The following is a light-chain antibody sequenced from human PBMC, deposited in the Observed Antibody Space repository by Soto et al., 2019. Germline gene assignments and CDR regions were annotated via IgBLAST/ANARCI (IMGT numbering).Light chain of an antibody. Sequence: QSVLTQPASVSGSPGQSITISCTGTSSDVGSYNLVSWYQQHPGKAPELMIYEVSKRPSGVSNRFSGSKSGNTASLTISGLQAEDEADYYCCSYAGSSTFYVFGPGTKVTVL. J-gene: IGLJ1*01. CDR2: EVS. CDR3: CSYAGSSTFYV. CDR1: SSDVGSYNL. V-gene: IGLV2-23*02.